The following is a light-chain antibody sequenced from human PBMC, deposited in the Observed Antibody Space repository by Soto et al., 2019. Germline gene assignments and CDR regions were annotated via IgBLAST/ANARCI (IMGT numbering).Light chain of an antibody. Sequence: DIQMTQSPSTLSASVGDRVTITCRASQTISSWLAWYQQKPGKAPKLLIYHASSLESGVPSRFSGSGSGTEFTLTISSLQPDDFATYYCQQYNLYPETFGQGTKVEIK. CDR1: QTISSW. CDR2: HAS. J-gene: IGKJ1*01. V-gene: IGKV1-5*01. CDR3: QQYNLYPET.